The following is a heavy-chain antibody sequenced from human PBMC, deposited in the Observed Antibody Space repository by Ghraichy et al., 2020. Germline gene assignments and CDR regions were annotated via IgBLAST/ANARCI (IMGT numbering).Heavy chain of an antibody. V-gene: IGHV3-23*01. Sequence: GESLNISCAASGFTFSSYAMNWVRQAPGKGPEWVSAISGSGGNTYYADSVKGRFTISRDNSKNTLYLQMNRLRAEETAVYYCATTQAVTGLAYYYYGMDVWGQGTTVTVSS. CDR3: ATTQAVTGLAYYYYGMDV. CDR2: ISGSGGNT. D-gene: IGHD6-19*01. J-gene: IGHJ6*02. CDR1: GFTFSSYA.